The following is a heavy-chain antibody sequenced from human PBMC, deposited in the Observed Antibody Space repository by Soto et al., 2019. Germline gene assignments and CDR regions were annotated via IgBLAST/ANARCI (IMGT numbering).Heavy chain of an antibody. J-gene: IGHJ3*02. CDR1: GGTFSSFT. CDR2: IIPIIGIA. D-gene: IGHD2-15*01. Sequence: QVQLVQSGAEVKKPGSSVKVSCKASGGTFSSFTISWVRQAPGQGLEWMGRIIPIIGIANYAQKFQGRVTITADKSTSTAYMELSSLRSEDTAVYYCALPSCSGGSCYSRSVDAFDIWGQGTMVTVSS. CDR3: ALPSCSGGSCYSRSVDAFDI. V-gene: IGHV1-69*02.